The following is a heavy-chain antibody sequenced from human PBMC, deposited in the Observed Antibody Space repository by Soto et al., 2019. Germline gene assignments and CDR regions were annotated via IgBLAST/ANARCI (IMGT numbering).Heavy chain of an antibody. J-gene: IGHJ4*02. Sequence: SETLSLTCAVYGGSFSGYYWSWIRQPPGKGLEWIGEINHSGSTNYNPSLKSRVTISVDTSKNQFSLKLSSVTAADTAVYYCARVLVIYVFWSGYYTSLPHYFDYWGQGTLVTVSS. CDR1: GGSFSGYY. CDR2: INHSGST. V-gene: IGHV4-34*01. CDR3: ARVLVIYVFWSGYYTSLPHYFDY. D-gene: IGHD3-3*01.